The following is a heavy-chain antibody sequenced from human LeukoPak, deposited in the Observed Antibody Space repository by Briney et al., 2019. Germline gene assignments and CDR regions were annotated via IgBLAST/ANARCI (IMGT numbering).Heavy chain of an antibody. Sequence: PSETLSLTCAVYGGSFSGYYWSWIRQPPGKGLEWIGEINHSGSTNYNPSLKSRVTISVDTSKNQFSLKLSSVTAADTAVYYCARHDYYDFWRGPGASMDVWGQGTTVTVSS. CDR3: ARHDYYDFWRGPGASMDV. J-gene: IGHJ6*02. V-gene: IGHV4-34*01. D-gene: IGHD3-3*01. CDR1: GGSFSGYY. CDR2: INHSGST.